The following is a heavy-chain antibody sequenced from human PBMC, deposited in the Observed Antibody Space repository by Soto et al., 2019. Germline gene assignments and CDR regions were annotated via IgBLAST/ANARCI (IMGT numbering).Heavy chain of an antibody. CDR2: ISYDGSNK. CDR3: AKVSH. V-gene: IGHV3-30*18. Sequence: QVQLVESGGGVVQPGRSLRLSCAASGFTFSSYGMHWVRQAPGKGLEWVAVISYDGSNKYYADSVKGRFTISRDNSKNTLYLRMNSLRAEDTAVYYCAKVSHWGQGTLVTVSS. CDR1: GFTFSSYG. J-gene: IGHJ4*02.